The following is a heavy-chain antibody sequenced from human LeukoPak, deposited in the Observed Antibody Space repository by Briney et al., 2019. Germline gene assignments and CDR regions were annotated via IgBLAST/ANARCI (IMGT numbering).Heavy chain of an antibody. CDR1: GGTFISYA. CDR3: AREKRQWLDNYYYYYMDV. Sequence: SVTVSCKASGGTFISYAISWVRQAPGQGLEWMGGIIPILGTANYAQKFQGRVTITTDESTSTAYMELSSLRSEDTAVYYCAREKRQWLDNYYYYYMDVWGKGTTVTVSS. J-gene: IGHJ6*03. D-gene: IGHD6-19*01. V-gene: IGHV1-69*05. CDR2: IIPILGTA.